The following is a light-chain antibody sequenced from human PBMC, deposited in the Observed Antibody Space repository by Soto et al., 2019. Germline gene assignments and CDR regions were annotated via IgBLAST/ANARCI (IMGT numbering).Light chain of an antibody. CDR3: QQSYAHPLT. CDR1: QTIGSN. CDR2: GAS. Sequence: DIQMTQSPSPLSASVGDKVSITCRASQTIGSNVNWFQQKPGEAPKILISGASILESGVPSRFSGSGSGTDFTLTISNLQPEDFATYYCQQSYAHPLTFGPGTRL. V-gene: IGKV1-39*01. J-gene: IGKJ5*01.